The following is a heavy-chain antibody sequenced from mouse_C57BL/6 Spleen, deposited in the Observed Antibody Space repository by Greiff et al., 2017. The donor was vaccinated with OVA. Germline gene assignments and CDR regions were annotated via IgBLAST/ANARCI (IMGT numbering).Heavy chain of an antibody. J-gene: IGHJ2*01. CDR2: INPNNGGT. D-gene: IGHD1-1*01. CDR3: ATLYGSSD. V-gene: IGHV1-26*01. Sequence: EVQLQQSGPELVKPGASVKISCKASGYTFTDYYMNWVKQSHGKSLEWIGDINPNNGGTSYNQKFKGKATLTVDKSSSTAYMELRSLTSEDSAVYYCATLYGSSDWGQGTTLTVSS. CDR1: GYTFTDYY.